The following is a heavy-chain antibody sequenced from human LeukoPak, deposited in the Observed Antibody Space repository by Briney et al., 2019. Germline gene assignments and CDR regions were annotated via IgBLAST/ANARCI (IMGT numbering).Heavy chain of an antibody. CDR1: GGSVSSGSYY. V-gene: IGHV4-61*01. CDR2: IYYSGST. CDR3: ARQGVAGTRWFDP. D-gene: IGHD6-19*01. J-gene: IGHJ5*02. Sequence: PSETLSLTCTVSGGSVSSGSYYWSWIRQPPGKGLEWIGYIYYSGSTNYNPSLKSRVTISVDTSKNQFSLKVTSVTAADTAVCYCARQGVAGTRWFDPWGQGTLVSVSS.